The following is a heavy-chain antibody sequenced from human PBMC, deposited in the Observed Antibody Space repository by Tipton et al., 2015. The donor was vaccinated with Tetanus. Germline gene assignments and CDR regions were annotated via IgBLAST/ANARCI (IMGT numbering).Heavy chain of an antibody. CDR1: GGSISSGNYY. V-gene: IGHV4-39*01. J-gene: IGHJ4*02. D-gene: IGHD4-11*01. CDR3: ARLTYTRYFDL. Sequence: TLSLTCSVSGGSISSGNYYWGWVRQSPGKGLEWIGTIQHSGSTYYKPSPKSRVTFSVDTSKHQFSLILSSVTAADTAVYYCARLTYTRYFDLWGQGTLVTVSS. CDR2: IQHSGST.